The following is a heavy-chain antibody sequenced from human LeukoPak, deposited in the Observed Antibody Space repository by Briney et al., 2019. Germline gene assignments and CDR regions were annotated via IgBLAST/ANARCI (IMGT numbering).Heavy chain of an antibody. CDR2: ISWNSGSI. V-gene: IGHV3-9*01. J-gene: IGHJ4*02. D-gene: IGHD3-3*01. CDR3: AKSQSNYDFWSGYDY. Sequence: GGSLRLSCAASGFTFDDYAMHWVRHAPGKGLEWVSGISWNSGSIGYADSVKGRFTISRDNAKNSLYLQMNSLRAEDTALYYCAKSQSNYDFWSGYDYWGQGTLVTVSS. CDR1: GFTFDDYA.